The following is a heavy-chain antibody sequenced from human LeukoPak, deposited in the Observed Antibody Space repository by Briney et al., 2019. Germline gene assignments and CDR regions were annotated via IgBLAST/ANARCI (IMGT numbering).Heavy chain of an antibody. Sequence: PSETLSLTCAVYGGSLSGYYWSWIRQPPGKGLEWIGEINHSGSTNYNPSLKSRVTISVDTSKNQFSLKLSSVTAADTAVYYCARGRLGVVPAAGRYYYYGMDVWGQGTTVTVSS. CDR3: ARGRLGVVPAAGRYYYYGMDV. CDR2: INHSGST. J-gene: IGHJ6*02. V-gene: IGHV4-34*01. CDR1: GGSLSGYY. D-gene: IGHD2-2*01.